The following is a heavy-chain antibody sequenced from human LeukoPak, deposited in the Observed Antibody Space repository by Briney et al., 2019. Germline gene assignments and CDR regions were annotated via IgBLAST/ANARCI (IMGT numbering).Heavy chain of an antibody. Sequence: SETLSLTCTVSGGSISSGGYYWSWIRQHPGKGLEWIGYIYYSGSTYYNPSPKSRVTISVDTSKNQFSLKLSSVTAADTAVYYCAREVVLVAAYYFDYWGQGTLVTVSS. V-gene: IGHV4-31*03. CDR2: IYYSGST. J-gene: IGHJ4*02. D-gene: IGHD2-15*01. CDR1: GGSISSGGYY. CDR3: AREVVLVAAYYFDY.